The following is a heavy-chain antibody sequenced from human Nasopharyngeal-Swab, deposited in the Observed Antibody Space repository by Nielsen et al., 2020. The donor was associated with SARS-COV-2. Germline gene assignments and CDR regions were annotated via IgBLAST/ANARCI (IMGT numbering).Heavy chain of an antibody. J-gene: IGHJ4*02. D-gene: IGHD3-9*01. V-gene: IGHV3-11*04. Sequence: RQAPGKGLEWVSYISSSGSTIYYADSVKGLFTISRDNAKNSLYLQMNSLRAEDTAVYYCARVEYFDWLLYSHYFDYWGQGTLVTVSS. CDR3: ARVEYFDWLLYSHYFDY. CDR2: ISSSGSTI.